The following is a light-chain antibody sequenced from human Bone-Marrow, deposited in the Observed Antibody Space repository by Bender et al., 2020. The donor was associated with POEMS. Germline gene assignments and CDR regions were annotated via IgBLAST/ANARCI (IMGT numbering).Light chain of an antibody. CDR2: DNS. V-gene: IGLV3-21*02. CDR3: QVWDSSTGVV. Sequence: SFELTQSPSVSVSPGQTARLTCSGDTLTKQYVYWYQQKPGQAPVLVVCDNSDRPSGIPERFAGSTSENTATLTISRVEVGDEADYYCQVWDSSTGVVFGGGTKLTVL. CDR1: TLTKQY. J-gene: IGLJ2*01.